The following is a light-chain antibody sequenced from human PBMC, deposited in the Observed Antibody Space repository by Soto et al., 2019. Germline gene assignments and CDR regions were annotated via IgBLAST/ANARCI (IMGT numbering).Light chain of an antibody. CDR3: QHYNSYPWT. J-gene: IGKJ1*01. Sequence: DIRMTQSPSTLSASVGDRVTIPCRASQSISIWLAWYQQKPGKAPKLLIYKASILQTGVPSRFSGSGSGTEFTPTISILQPDDFATYCCQHYNSYPWTFGQGTKVEMK. CDR2: KAS. CDR1: QSISIW. V-gene: IGKV1-5*03.